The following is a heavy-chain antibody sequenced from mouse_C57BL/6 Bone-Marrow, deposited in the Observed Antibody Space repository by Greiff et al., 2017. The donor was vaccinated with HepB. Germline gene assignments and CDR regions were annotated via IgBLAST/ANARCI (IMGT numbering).Heavy chain of an antibody. D-gene: IGHD4-1*01. CDR1: GFTFSSYA. CDR3: TRDPWDWFAY. CDR2: ISSGGDYI. V-gene: IGHV5-9-1*02. J-gene: IGHJ3*01. Sequence: EVKLVESGEGLVKPGGSLKLSCAASGFTFSSYAMSWVRQTPEKRLEWVAYISSGGDYIYYADTVKGRFTISRDNARNTLYLQMSSLKSEDTAMYYCTRDPWDWFAYWGQGTLVTVSA.